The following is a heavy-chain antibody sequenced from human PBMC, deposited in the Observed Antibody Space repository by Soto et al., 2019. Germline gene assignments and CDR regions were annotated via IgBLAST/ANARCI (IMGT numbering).Heavy chain of an antibody. CDR2: MNPNSGNT. V-gene: IGHV1-8*01. CDR1: GYTFTSYD. J-gene: IGHJ4*02. CDR3: AREWSYSSTFDY. D-gene: IGHD4-4*01. Sequence: QVPLVQSGAEVKKPGASVKVSCKASGYTFTSYDINWVRQTSGQGLEWMGWMNPNSGNTGYAQKFQGRVTMTRNTSISTAYMELSSLRSEDTAVYYCAREWSYSSTFDYWGQGTLVTVSS.